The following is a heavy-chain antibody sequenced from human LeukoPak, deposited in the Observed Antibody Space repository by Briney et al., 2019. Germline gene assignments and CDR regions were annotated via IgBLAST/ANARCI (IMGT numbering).Heavy chain of an antibody. V-gene: IGHV4-59*08. CDR2: IYYSGST. CDR1: GGSISSFY. J-gene: IGHJ4*02. D-gene: IGHD3-10*01. Sequence: SETLSLTCTVSGGSISSFYWSWIRQPPGKGLEWIGYIYYSGSTNYNPSLKSRVTISVDTSENQFSLKLSSVTAADTAVYYCARQNNYYGSGNSPPFDFWGQGTLVTVSS. CDR3: ARQNNYYGSGNSPPFDF.